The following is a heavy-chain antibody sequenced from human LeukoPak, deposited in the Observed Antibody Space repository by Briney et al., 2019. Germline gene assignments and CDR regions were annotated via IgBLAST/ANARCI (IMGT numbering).Heavy chain of an antibody. Sequence: GGSLRLSCAASGFTFSSYGMHWVRQAPGKGLEWVAFIRYDGSNKYYADSAKGRFTISRDNSKNTLYLQMNSLRAEDTAVYYCATEWGAAAPPYFDYWGQGTLVTVSS. CDR2: IRYDGSNK. J-gene: IGHJ4*02. D-gene: IGHD6-13*01. V-gene: IGHV3-30*02. CDR3: ATEWGAAAPPYFDY. CDR1: GFTFSSYG.